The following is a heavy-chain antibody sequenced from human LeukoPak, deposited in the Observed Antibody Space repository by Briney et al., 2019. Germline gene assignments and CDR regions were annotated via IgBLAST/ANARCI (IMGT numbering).Heavy chain of an antibody. J-gene: IGHJ4*02. V-gene: IGHV5-51*01. CDR2: IYPADSDT. CDR3: ARQDGRALYYFDY. CDR1: GYRFTTYW. Sequence: PGESLKISCMGSGYRFTTYWIGWVRQMPGKGLEWMGIIYPADSDTRYSPSFQGRVTISADKSTSTAYLQWSSLKASDTAMYYCARQDGRALYYFDYWGQGTLVTVSS. D-gene: IGHD5-24*01.